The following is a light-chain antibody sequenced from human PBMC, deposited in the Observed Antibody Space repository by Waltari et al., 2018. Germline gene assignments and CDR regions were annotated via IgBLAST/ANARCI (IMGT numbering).Light chain of an antibody. CDR1: QSISNY. V-gene: IGKV1-39*01. J-gene: IGKJ1*01. Sequence: IQMTQSLSSLCASFRDSVPITCRASQSISNYLHWYQEKPGKAPQRLIYSASRLQSGVPSRFSGSGSGTDFTLTISSLQPEDFATYYCLQNDTSPQTFGQGTKVEIK. CDR2: SAS. CDR3: LQNDTSPQT.